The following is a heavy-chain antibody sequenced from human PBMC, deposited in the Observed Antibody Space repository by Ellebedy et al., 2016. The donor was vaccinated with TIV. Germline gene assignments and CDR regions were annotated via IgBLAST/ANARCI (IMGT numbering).Heavy chain of an antibody. J-gene: IGHJ4*02. CDR2: ISSTYSYI. CDR3: ARDVTDSGSYQFDF. D-gene: IGHD1-26*01. CDR1: GFTLSLYS. Sequence: GGSLRLXXAASGFTLSLYSMNWVRQAPGKGLEWVSSISSTYSYIHYADSVKGRFTISRDNAKNSLYLQMNSLSVEDTAVYYCARDVTDSGSYQFDFWGQGTLVTVSS. V-gene: IGHV3-21*01.